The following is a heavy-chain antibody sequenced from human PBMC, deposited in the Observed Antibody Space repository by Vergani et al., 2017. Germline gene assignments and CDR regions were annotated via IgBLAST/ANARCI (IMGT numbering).Heavy chain of an antibody. CDR3: ARDPDIVVVPAAPYYYYYYGMDV. V-gene: IGHV1-18*04. D-gene: IGHD2-2*01. J-gene: IGHJ6*02. Sequence: QVQLVQSGSEVKTPGASVKVSCKASGYTFTSYGISWVRQAPGQGLEWRGWVSAYNGNANYAQKLQGRVTMTTDTSTSTAYMELRSLRSDDTAVYYCARDPDIVVVPAAPYYYYYYGMDVWGQGTTVTVSS. CDR1: GYTFTSYG. CDR2: VSAYNGNA.